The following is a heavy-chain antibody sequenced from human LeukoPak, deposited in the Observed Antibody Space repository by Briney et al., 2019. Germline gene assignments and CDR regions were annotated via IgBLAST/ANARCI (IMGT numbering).Heavy chain of an antibody. V-gene: IGHV3-21*01. CDR1: GXTFSSYS. CDR2: ISSSSSYI. D-gene: IGHD2-15*01. J-gene: IGHJ4*02. CDR3: ATLLVVAATEGYFDY. Sequence: GGSLRLSCAASGXTFSSYSMNWVRQAPGKGLEWGSSISSSSSYIYYADSVKGRFTISRDNAKNSLYLQMNSLRAEDTAVYYCATLLVVAATEGYFDYWGQGTLVTVSS.